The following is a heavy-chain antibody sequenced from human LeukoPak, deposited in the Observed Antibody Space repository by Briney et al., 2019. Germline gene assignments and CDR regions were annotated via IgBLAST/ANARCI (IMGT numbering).Heavy chain of an antibody. J-gene: IGHJ4*02. D-gene: IGHD2-15*01. CDR2: IYYSGNS. V-gene: IGHV4-39*07. CDR3: ARARNTLYYFDY. Sequence: SETLSLTCTVSGGSISSDHYYWGWIRQPPGKGLEWIGSIYYSGNSYYNPSLKSRVTMSVDTSKNQFSLKLSSVTAADTAVYYCARARNTLYYFDYWGQGTLVTVSS. CDR1: GGSISSDHYY.